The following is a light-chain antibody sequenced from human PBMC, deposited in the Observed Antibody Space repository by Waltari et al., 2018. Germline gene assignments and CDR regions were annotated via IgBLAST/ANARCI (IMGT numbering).Light chain of an antibody. CDR2: GNN. CDR3: QSYDSSLFVV. J-gene: IGLJ2*01. V-gene: IGLV1-40*01. CDR1: SSNIGAGFD. Sequence: QSVLTQPPSVSGAPGQRVTISCTGSSSNIGAGFDVHWYQQLPGTAPKLLILGNNNRPSGVPDRFSGSKSGTSASLTITGLQAEDEADYYCQSYDSSLFVVFGGGTKLTVL.